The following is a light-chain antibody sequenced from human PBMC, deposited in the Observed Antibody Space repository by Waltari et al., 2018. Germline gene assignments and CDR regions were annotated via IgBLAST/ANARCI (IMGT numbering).Light chain of an antibody. CDR3: QTWGTGIFWT. V-gene: IGLV4-69*02. J-gene: IGLJ2*01. CDR1: SAHSHFA. CDR2: LNRDGSY. Sequence: QVSLTQSPSASASLGASVKLTCTLNSAHSHFAIACHQRQPEKVPRFLLPLNRDGSYIKGDGIPDRFSGSSSGAERYLIISSLQFEDEADYYCQTWGTGIFWTFGGGTKLTVL.